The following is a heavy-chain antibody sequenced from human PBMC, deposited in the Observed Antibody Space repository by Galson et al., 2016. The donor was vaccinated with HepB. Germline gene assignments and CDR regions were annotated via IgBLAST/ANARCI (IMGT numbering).Heavy chain of an antibody. CDR1: GGSISSGNFY. CDR3: ARGGVSFSDS. CDR2: IYYTGTT. J-gene: IGHJ4*02. D-gene: IGHD1-26*01. V-gene: IGHV4-39*01. Sequence: TLSLTCTVFGGSISSGNFYWVWFRQPPGKGLEWIGSIYYTGTTYYNPSLKSRLTISVDTSKNQFSLKLNSVTAADTAVYYCARGGVSFSDSWGQGTLVTVSS.